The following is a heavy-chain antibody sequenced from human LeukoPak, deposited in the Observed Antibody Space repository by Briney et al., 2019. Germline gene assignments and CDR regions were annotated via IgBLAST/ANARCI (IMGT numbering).Heavy chain of an antibody. V-gene: IGHV4-4*07. Sequence: SETLSLTCTVSGGSISSYYWSWIRQPAGKGLEWIGRIYTSGSTNYNPSLKSRVTMSVDTSKNQFSLKLSSVTAADTAVYYCARDMAINKYYYDSSGYWLGDAFDIWGQGTMVTVSS. CDR2: IYTSGST. D-gene: IGHD3-22*01. CDR3: ARDMAINKYYYDSSGYWLGDAFDI. J-gene: IGHJ3*02. CDR1: GGSISSYY.